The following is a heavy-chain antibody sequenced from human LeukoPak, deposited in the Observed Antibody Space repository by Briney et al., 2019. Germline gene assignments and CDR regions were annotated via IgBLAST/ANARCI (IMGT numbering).Heavy chain of an antibody. CDR1: GFTLSSYN. D-gene: IGHD2-21*01. V-gene: IGHV3-21*01. J-gene: IGHJ4*02. Sequence: GGSLRLSCVASGFTLSSYNMKWVRQAPGKRLEWVSSISWRSSDIEYADSVKGRFTISRDIDKKSLYLQMNSLRVEDTAVYYCARPAADCGGDCYWAFDYWGQGTLVTVSS. CDR2: ISWRSSDI. CDR3: ARPAADCGGDCYWAFDY.